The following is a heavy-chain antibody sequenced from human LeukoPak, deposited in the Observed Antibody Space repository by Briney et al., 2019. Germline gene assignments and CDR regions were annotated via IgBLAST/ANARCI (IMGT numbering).Heavy chain of an antibody. V-gene: IGHV4-39*07. D-gene: IGHD1-1*01. CDR2: IYYSGST. CDR3: AGRRGTANFDY. J-gene: IGHJ4*02. CDR1: GGSISSSSYY. Sequence: PSETLSLTCTVSGGSISSSSYYWGWIRQPPGKGLEWIGSIYYSGSTYYNPSLKSRVTISVDTSKNQFSLKLSSVTAADTAVYYCAGRRGTANFDYWGQGTLVTVSS.